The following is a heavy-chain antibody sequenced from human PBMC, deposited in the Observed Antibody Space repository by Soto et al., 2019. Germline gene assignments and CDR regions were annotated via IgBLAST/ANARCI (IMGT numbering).Heavy chain of an antibody. CDR2: ISAHNGNT. Sequence: QVHLVQSGAEVKKPGASVKVSCKASGYTFTSYGITWVRQAPGQGLEGMGWISAHNGNTEKAQKLQGRVIVTRDTSTSTAYTELRSLRSDDTAVYYWARGRYGDYWGQGALVPVS. CDR1: GYTFTSYG. CDR3: ARGRYGDY. V-gene: IGHV1-18*01. J-gene: IGHJ4*02. D-gene: IGHD1-1*01.